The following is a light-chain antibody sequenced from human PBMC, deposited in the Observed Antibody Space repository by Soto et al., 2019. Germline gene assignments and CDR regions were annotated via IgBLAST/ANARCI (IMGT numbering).Light chain of an antibody. J-gene: IGKJ1*01. V-gene: IGKV1-9*01. CDR2: SAS. CDR1: QALSNY. Sequence: DIQMTQSPSTLSASVGDRVTITCRASQALSNYLAWYQQKPGKAPDLLIYSASTLQSGVPSRFSGSGSGTEFTLTISSLQPDDFATYYCQHYNNYLWTFGQGTRVDIK. CDR3: QHYNNYLWT.